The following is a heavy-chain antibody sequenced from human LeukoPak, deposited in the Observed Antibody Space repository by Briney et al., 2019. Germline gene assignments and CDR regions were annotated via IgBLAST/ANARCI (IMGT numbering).Heavy chain of an antibody. Sequence: ASVKVSCKASGYTFTSYGISWVRQAPGQGLEWMGWISAYNGNTNYAQKLQGRVTMTTDTSTSTAYMELRSLRSEDTAVYYCARVEDVRYYDSSGYFRYWGQGTLVTVSS. CDR1: GYTFTSYG. J-gene: IGHJ4*02. CDR2: ISAYNGNT. CDR3: ARVEDVRYYDSSGYFRY. D-gene: IGHD3-22*01. V-gene: IGHV1-18*01.